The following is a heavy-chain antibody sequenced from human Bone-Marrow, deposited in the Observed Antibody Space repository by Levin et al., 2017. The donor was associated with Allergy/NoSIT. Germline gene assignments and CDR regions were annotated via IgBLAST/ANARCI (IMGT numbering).Heavy chain of an antibody. V-gene: IGHV4-59*01. D-gene: IGHD2-15*01. CDR2: IPNTGRI. Sequence: SQTLSLTCVVSGASISSDFWTWVRQAPGKGLEWIGYIPNTGRISYSPSLKSRVTISVDTSKNEVSLKLTSVTAADAAVYYCAKGGVDGLDVWGQGTTVTVSS. J-gene: IGHJ6*02. CDR1: GASISSDF. CDR3: AKGGVDGLDV.